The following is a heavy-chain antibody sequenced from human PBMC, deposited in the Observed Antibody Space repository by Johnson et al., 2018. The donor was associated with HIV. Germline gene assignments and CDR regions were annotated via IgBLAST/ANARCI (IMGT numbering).Heavy chain of an antibody. CDR1: GFTFSSYG. Sequence: VQLVESGGGVVQPGGSLRLSCAASGFTFSSYGMHWVRQAPGKGLEWVAFIWYDGSNKYYADSVKGRFTISRDNSKNTLYLQMNSLRAEDTAVYYCAKDGRDDLRAFDIWGQGTMVTVSS. J-gene: IGHJ3*02. V-gene: IGHV3-30*02. D-gene: IGHD5-24*01. CDR3: AKDGRDDLRAFDI. CDR2: IWYDGSNK.